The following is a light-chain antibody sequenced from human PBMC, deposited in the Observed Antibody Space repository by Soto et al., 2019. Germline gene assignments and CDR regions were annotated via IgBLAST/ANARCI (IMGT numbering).Light chain of an antibody. J-gene: IGKJ4*01. V-gene: IGKV1-39*01. CDR3: QQSYSTPLT. CDR1: QSIGNY. CDR2: AAS. Sequence: DIQMTQSPSSLSASVGDRVTITCRASQSIGNYLNWYQHKPGKAPNLLIYAASSLQSGVPSRFSASGSGTDFTLTIFSLQPEDFVTYYCQQSYSTPLTFGGGTKVEIK.